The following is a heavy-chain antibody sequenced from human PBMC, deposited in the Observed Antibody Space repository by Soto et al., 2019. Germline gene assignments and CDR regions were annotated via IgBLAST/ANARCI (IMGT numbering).Heavy chain of an antibody. V-gene: IGHV3-15*01. J-gene: IGHJ4*02. D-gene: IGHD3-22*01. CDR2: IKRKTDGETT. CDR1: GITFSNAC. Sequence: EVQLVESGGGLVKPGGSLRLSCAGSGITFSNACMSWVRQAPGTGLEWVDRIKRKTDGETTDYAAPVKGRFTISRDESKSTVYLQMNSLKTEDTAIYYCTLVTYCDVSVREDWGHDWGQGTLFTVSS. CDR3: TLVTYCDVSVREDWGHD.